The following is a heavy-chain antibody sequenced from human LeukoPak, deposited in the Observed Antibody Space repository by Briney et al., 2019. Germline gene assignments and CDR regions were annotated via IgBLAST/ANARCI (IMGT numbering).Heavy chain of an antibody. Sequence: ASVKVSCKASGYTFTSYGISWVRQAPGQGLEWMGWISAYNGNTNYAQKLQGRVTMTTDTSTSTAYIVLRSLRSDDTAVYYCARDNHNYYDSSGYSRGFDAWGQGTLVTVSS. CDR2: ISAYNGNT. CDR1: GYTFTSYG. D-gene: IGHD3-22*01. V-gene: IGHV1-18*01. CDR3: ARDNHNYYDSSGYSRGFDA. J-gene: IGHJ5*02.